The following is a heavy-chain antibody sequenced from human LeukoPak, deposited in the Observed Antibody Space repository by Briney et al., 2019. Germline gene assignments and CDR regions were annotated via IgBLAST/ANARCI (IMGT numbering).Heavy chain of an antibody. V-gene: IGHV4-34*01. Sequence: SSETLSLTCAVYGGSLSGYYWSWVRQPPGKGLEWIGEINLSGSTNYNPSLKSRVTISVDTSKNQFSLKLSSVTAADTAVYYCARTRPDIVVVPAAISQRGYYYYYYYMDVWGKGTTVTVSS. CDR3: ARTRPDIVVVPAAISQRGYYYYYYYMDV. J-gene: IGHJ6*03. CDR2: INLSGST. D-gene: IGHD2-2*02. CDR1: GGSLSGYY.